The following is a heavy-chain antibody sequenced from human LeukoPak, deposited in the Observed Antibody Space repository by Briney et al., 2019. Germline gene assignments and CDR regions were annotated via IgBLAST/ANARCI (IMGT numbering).Heavy chain of an antibody. D-gene: IGHD6-13*01. Sequence: GRSLRLSCAASGFTFSSYGMHWVRQAPGKGLEWVAVISYYGSNKYYADSVKGRFTISRDNSKNTLYLQMNSLRAEDTAVYYCAKDPAAAGYFDYWGQGTLVTVSS. CDR2: ISYYGSNK. J-gene: IGHJ4*02. CDR3: AKDPAAAGYFDY. CDR1: GFTFSSYG. V-gene: IGHV3-30*18.